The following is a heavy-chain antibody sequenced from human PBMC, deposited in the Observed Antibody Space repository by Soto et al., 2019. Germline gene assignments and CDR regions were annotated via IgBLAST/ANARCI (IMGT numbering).Heavy chain of an antibody. CDR2: IYPGDSDT. CDR3: ARGGAAAGQYGMDV. J-gene: IGHJ6*02. Sequence: PGESLTISFTCSGDSFTRYWIGWVRQMPGKGLEWMGIIYPGDSDTRYSPSFQGQVTISADKSISTAYLQWSSLKASDTAMYYCARGGAAAGQYGMDVWGQGTTVTVSS. D-gene: IGHD6-13*01. V-gene: IGHV5-51*01. CDR1: GDSFTRYW.